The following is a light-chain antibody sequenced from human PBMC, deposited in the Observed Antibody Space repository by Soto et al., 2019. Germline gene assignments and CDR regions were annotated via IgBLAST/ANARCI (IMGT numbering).Light chain of an antibody. V-gene: IGLV1-44*01. CDR1: SPHIGSNT. Sequence: QSVLTQPPSASGTPGQRVTISCSGSSPHIGSNTVNWYQQLPGTAPKLLIYSNNQRPSGVPDRFSGSKSGTSASLAISGLQSEDEADYYCAAWDDSLNGYVFGTGTRSPS. CDR3: AAWDDSLNGYV. J-gene: IGLJ1*01. CDR2: SNN.